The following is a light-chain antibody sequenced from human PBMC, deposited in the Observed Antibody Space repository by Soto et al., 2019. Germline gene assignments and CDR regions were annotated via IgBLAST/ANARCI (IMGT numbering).Light chain of an antibody. Sequence: EIVMTQSPATLSVSPGERATLSCRASQSVRSNLAWYQQRRGQAPRLLIYGASTRATGIPARFSGSGSGTEFTLTISSLQSEDFAVYNCQQYNKWPRTFGQGTKVEIK. CDR2: GAS. CDR3: QQYNKWPRT. V-gene: IGKV3-15*01. J-gene: IGKJ2*01. CDR1: QSVRSN.